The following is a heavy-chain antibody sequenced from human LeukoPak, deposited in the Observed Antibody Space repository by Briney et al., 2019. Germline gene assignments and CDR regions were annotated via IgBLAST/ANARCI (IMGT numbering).Heavy chain of an antibody. D-gene: IGHD6-19*01. V-gene: IGHV3-23*01. Sequence: GGSLRLSCAASGFTFINYAMSWVRQAPGKGLEWVSGISGSGDTTYYADSVKGRFTISRDNSKNTLFLQMNSLRAEDTAVYYCARGVAQWLVQKNPLYFDYWGQGTLVTVSS. CDR2: ISGSGDTT. CDR1: GFTFINYA. J-gene: IGHJ4*02. CDR3: ARGVAQWLVQKNPLYFDY.